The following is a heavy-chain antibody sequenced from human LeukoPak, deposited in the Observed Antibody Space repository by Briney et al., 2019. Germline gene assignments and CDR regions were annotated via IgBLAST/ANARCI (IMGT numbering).Heavy chain of an antibody. CDR3: ARGPLIDY. J-gene: IGHJ4*02. CDR1: GFTFSSYSM. Sequence: GSLRLSCAASGFTFSSYSMNWVRQPPGKGLEWIGDIYHSGSTNYKPSLKSRVTISVDKSNNQFSLRLNSVTAADTAVYYCARGPLIDYWGQGTPVTVSS. CDR2: IYHSGST. V-gene: IGHV4-4*02.